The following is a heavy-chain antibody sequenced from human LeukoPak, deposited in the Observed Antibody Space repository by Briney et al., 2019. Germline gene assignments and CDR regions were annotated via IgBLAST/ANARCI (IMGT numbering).Heavy chain of an antibody. CDR3: ARDPESGSYDY. D-gene: IGHD1-26*01. J-gene: IGHJ4*02. CDR1: GFTVSSNY. CDR2: IYSGGST. Sequence: AGGSLRLSCAASGFTVSSNYMSWVRQAPGKGLEWVSVIYSGGSTYYADSVKGRFTISRDNSKNTLYLQMNSLRAEDTAVYYCARDPESGSYDYWGQGTLVTVSS. V-gene: IGHV3-53*01.